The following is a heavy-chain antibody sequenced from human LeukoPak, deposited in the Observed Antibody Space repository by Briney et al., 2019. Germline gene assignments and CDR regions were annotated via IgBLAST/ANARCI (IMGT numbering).Heavy chain of an antibody. Sequence: ASVKVSCKASGYTFTNYGISWVRQAPGQGLEWMGWISAYNGKTNYAQKLQGRVTMTTDTSTSTAYMELRSLGSDDTAVYYCARGEYYYDSSGYHYFDYWGQGTLVTVSS. CDR1: GYTFTNYG. CDR3: ARGEYYYDSSGYHYFDY. D-gene: IGHD3-22*01. J-gene: IGHJ4*02. CDR2: ISAYNGKT. V-gene: IGHV1-18*01.